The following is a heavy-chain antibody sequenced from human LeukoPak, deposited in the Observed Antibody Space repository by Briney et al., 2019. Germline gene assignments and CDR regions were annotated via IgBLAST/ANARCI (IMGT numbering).Heavy chain of an antibody. D-gene: IGHD6-6*01. J-gene: IGHJ6*03. CDR1: GFTFSSYA. Sequence: GGSLRLSCAASGFTFSSYAMHWVRQAPGKGLEWVAVISYDGSNKYYADSVKGRFTISRDNSKNTLYLQMNSLRAEDTAVYYCARTVEVAARPAYYYMDVWGKGTTVTVSS. CDR3: ARTVEVAARPAYYYMDV. V-gene: IGHV3-30-3*01. CDR2: ISYDGSNK.